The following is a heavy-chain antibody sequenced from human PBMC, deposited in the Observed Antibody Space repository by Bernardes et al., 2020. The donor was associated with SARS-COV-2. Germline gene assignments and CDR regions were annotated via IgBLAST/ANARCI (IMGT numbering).Heavy chain of an antibody. V-gene: IGHV3-7*01. CDR3: ARDGVVVPPRGYYYYGMDV. J-gene: IGHJ6*02. CDR1: GFTFSSYW. D-gene: IGHD2-15*01. Sequence: GGSLRLSCAASGFTFSSYWMSWVRQAPGKGLEWVANIKQDGSEKYYVDSVKGRFTISRDNAKNSLYLQMNSLRAEDTAVYYCARDGVVVPPRGYYYYGMDVWGQGTTVTVSS. CDR2: IKQDGSEK.